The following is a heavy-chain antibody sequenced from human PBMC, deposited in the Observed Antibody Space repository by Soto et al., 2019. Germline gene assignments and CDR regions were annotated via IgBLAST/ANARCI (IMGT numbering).Heavy chain of an antibody. CDR1: GYTFTGYY. D-gene: IGHD6-19*01. CDR3: ARDGSGSGWTDAFDI. J-gene: IGHJ3*02. V-gene: IGHV1-2*04. CDR2: INPNSGGT. Sequence: ASVKVSCKASGYTFTGYYMHWVRQAPGQGLEWMGWINPNSGGTNYAQKFQGWVTMTRDTSISTAYMELSRLRSDDTAVYYCARDGSGSGWTDAFDIWGQGTMVTVSS.